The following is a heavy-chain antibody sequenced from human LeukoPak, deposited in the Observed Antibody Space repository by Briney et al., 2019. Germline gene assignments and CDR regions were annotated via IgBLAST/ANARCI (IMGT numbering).Heavy chain of an antibody. J-gene: IGHJ3*02. CDR2: IRYDGSNK. CDR3: ATPGRAFDI. V-gene: IGHV3-30*02. Sequence: TGGSLRLSCAASGFTFSSYGMHWVRQAPGKGLEWVALIRYDGSNKYYADSVKGRFTISRDSSKNTLYLQMNSLRAEDTAVYYCATPGRAFDIWGQGTMVTVSS. CDR1: GFTFSSYG.